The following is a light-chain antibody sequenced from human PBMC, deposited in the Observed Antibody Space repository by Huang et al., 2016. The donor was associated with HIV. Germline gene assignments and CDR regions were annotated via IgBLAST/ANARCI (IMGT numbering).Light chain of an antibody. Sequence: DIQMTQSPSSLSASVGDRVTIACRESQNIRTYLNWYQQKSGKAPNLLSSATSSLQSGDPSGFSGSGSGTVFILNNNSLQPEDFATYSCQQSYSAPATFGQGTKVEIK. V-gene: IGKV1-39*01. CDR2: ATS. J-gene: IGKJ1*01. CDR3: QQSYSAPAT. CDR1: QNIRTY.